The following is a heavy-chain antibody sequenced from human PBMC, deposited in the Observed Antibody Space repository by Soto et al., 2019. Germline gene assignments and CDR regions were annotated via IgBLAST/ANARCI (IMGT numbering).Heavy chain of an antibody. Sequence: ASVEVSCKASGYTFTGYYMHWVRQAPGQGLEWMGWINPNSGGTNYAQKFQGRVTMTRDTSISTAYMELSRLRSDDTAVYYCARSVTGSGSYHYWGQGTLVTVSS. D-gene: IGHD1-26*01. J-gene: IGHJ4*02. CDR2: INPNSGGT. CDR1: GYTFTGYY. V-gene: IGHV1-2*02. CDR3: ARSVTGSGSYHY.